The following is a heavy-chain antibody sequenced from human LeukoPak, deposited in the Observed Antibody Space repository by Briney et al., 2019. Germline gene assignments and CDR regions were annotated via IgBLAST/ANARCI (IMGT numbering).Heavy chain of an antibody. CDR3: ARGKFGSSSYRYNWFDP. CDR1: GGSISSNGYY. Sequence: SETLSLTCTVSGGSISSNGYYWGWIRQSPGEGLEWIGNIYYSGITYYNASLKSRVTISVDTSKNQFSLKVSSVTAADTAVYYCARGKFGSSSYRYNWFDPWGQGTLVTVSS. D-gene: IGHD6-6*01. V-gene: IGHV4-39*07. CDR2: IYYSGIT. J-gene: IGHJ5*02.